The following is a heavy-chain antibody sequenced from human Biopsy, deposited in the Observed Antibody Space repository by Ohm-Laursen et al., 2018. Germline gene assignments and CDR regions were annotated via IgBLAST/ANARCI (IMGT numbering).Heavy chain of an antibody. D-gene: IGHD3-10*01. J-gene: IGHJ5*02. Sequence: GTLSLTCGVYGGSFSGYYCSWIRQPPGKGLEWIGEINDSGRTNYNPSLRSRVTFSVDTSKNQFSLKLSSGTAADTAVYYCARGTNYYGSGRNRHWFDPWGQGTQVTVSS. V-gene: IGHV4-34*01. CDR3: ARGTNYYGSGRNRHWFDP. CDR2: INDSGRT. CDR1: GGSFSGYY.